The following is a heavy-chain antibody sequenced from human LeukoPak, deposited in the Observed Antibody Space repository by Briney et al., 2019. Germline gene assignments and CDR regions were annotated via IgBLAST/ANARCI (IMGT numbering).Heavy chain of an antibody. CDR1: GGSISSCY. Sequence: SETLSLTCTVSGGSISSCYWSWIRQPPGKGLEWIGYIYYSGSTNYNPSLKSRVTISVDTSKNQFSLKLSSVTAADTAVYYCARVGLRGVIILWFDPWGQGTLVTVSS. CDR3: ARVGLRGVIILWFDP. V-gene: IGHV4-59*01. D-gene: IGHD3-10*01. J-gene: IGHJ5*02. CDR2: IYYSGST.